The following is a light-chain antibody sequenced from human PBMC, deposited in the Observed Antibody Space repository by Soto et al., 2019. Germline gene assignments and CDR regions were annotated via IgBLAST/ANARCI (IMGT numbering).Light chain of an antibody. CDR3: QHYGTSAIT. Sequence: EIVMTQSPATLSVSPGERATFSCRASQSVSSHLAWYQQKPGQAPRLLIFRASSRATGIPVRFSGTGSGTDFTLTVSSLEPEDFAAYYCQHYGTSAITFGQGTRLEIK. CDR1: QSVSSH. V-gene: IGKV3-20*01. J-gene: IGKJ5*01. CDR2: RAS.